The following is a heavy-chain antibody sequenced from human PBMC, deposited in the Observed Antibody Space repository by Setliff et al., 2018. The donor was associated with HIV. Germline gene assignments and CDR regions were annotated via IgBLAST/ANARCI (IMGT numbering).Heavy chain of an antibody. CDR2: IYDGGTT. D-gene: IGHD3-10*02. CDR3: VRRDVSFLFGQFDS. V-gene: IGHV4-38-2*01. J-gene: IGHJ4*02. CDR1: GYSINNIHY. Sequence: NTAETLSLTCDVSGYSINNIHYWGWIRQPPGKGLECLGNIYDGGTTYHNPSLKGRVTISIDTSKAQFSLKLISVTAADTAVYYCVRRDVSFLFGQFDSWGQGILVTVSS.